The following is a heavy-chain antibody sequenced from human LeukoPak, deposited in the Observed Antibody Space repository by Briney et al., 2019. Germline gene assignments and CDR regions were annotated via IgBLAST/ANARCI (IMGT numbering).Heavy chain of an antibody. V-gene: IGHV4-59*01. Sequence: PSETLSLTCTVSGGSISIYYWSWIREPPGKGLEWIGYIYYSGSTNYNPSLKSRVTISVDTSKNQFSLKLSSVTAADTAVYYCAYYYDSSGPIDYWGQGTLVTVSS. J-gene: IGHJ4*02. CDR3: AYYYDSSGPIDY. D-gene: IGHD3-22*01. CDR1: GGSISIYY. CDR2: IYYSGST.